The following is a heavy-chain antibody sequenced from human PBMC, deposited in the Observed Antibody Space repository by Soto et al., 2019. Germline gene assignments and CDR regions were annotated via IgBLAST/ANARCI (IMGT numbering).Heavy chain of an antibody. D-gene: IGHD1-1*01. CDR1: GYAFTTYG. V-gene: IGHV1-18*01. CDR2: ISAHNGNT. Sequence: QVHLVQSGAEVKKPGASVKVSCQGSGYAFTTYGITWVRQAPGQGLEWMGWISAHNGNTNYAQKPQGRVTVTRDTSTSTAYLELRRLRYDDTAVYYCARGRYGDYWGQGALVTVSS. J-gene: IGHJ4*02. CDR3: ARGRYGDY.